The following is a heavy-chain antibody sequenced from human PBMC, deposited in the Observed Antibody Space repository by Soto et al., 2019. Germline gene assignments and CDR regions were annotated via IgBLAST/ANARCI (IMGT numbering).Heavy chain of an antibody. V-gene: IGHV4-34*01. CDR2: INHSGST. CDR1: GGSFSGYY. J-gene: IGHJ3*02. Sequence: QVQLQQWGAGLLKPSETLSLTCAVYGGSFSGYYWSWIRQPPGKGLEWIGEINHSGSTNYNPSLKRRVTISVDTSKNQFSLKLSSVTAADTAVYYCARGRGNWNYYAFDIWGQGTMVTVSS. D-gene: IGHD1-7*01. CDR3: ARGRGNWNYYAFDI.